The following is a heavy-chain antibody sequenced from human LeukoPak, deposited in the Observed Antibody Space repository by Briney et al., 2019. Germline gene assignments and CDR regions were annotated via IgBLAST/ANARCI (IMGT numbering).Heavy chain of an antibody. Sequence: SCKASGYTFTGYYMHWVRQAPGKGLEWVAVISNDGSNKYYADSVKGRFTISRDNSKNTLYLQMNSLRAEDTAVYYCAKARSRIQLWLLDYWGQGTLVTVSS. CDR3: AKARSRIQLWLLDY. V-gene: IGHV3-30-3*02. CDR2: ISNDGSNK. J-gene: IGHJ4*02. CDR1: GYTFTGYY. D-gene: IGHD5-18*01.